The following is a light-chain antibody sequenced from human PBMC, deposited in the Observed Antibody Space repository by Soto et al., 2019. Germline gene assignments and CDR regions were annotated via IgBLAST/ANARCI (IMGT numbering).Light chain of an antibody. J-gene: IGKJ5*01. CDR1: QSVSSSY. CDR2: GTS. CDR3: QLHGTSIT. Sequence: EIVLTQSPGTLSLSPGERATLSCRASQSVSSSYLAWYQQKPGQAPRLLIYGTSSRATDIPDRFSGSGSGADFTLTISRLEPEDFAVYHCQLHGTSITFGQGIRLEIK. V-gene: IGKV3-20*01.